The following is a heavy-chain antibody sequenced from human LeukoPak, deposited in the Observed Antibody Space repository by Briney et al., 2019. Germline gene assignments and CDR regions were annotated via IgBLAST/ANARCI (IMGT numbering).Heavy chain of an antibody. CDR1: GFTFSSYA. CDR3: AKDFRGVTPNWYFDL. J-gene: IGHJ2*01. Sequence: LTGGSLRLSCAASGFTFSSYAMSWVRQAPGKGLEWVSAISGSGGSTYYADSVKGRFTISRDNSKNTLYLQMNSLRAEDTAVYYCAKDFRGVTPNWYFDLWGRGTLVTVSS. D-gene: IGHD2-21*02. V-gene: IGHV3-23*01. CDR2: ISGSGGST.